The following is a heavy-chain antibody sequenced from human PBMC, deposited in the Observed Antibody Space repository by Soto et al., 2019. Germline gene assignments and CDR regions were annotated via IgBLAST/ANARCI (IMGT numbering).Heavy chain of an antibody. D-gene: IGHD3-10*01. Sequence: EAQLVESGGGVAQPGRSLRLSCEGSGYSFDDYAMHWVRQAPGKGLEWVSGISWNSNRVAYADSVKGRFSISRDNVMNALYLEMNSLRPEDTALYYCAKEFTRILWFGDFFYMDVWGKGATVTVS. CDR3: AKEFTRILWFGDFFYMDV. CDR1: GYSFDDYA. V-gene: IGHV3-9*01. J-gene: IGHJ6*03. CDR2: ISWNSNRV.